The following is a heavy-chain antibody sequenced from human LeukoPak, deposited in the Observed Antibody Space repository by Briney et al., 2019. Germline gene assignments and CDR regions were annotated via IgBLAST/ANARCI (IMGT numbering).Heavy chain of an antibody. CDR1: GYTFTSYD. CDR2: IHPSTGNP. D-gene: IGHD3-16*02. V-gene: IGHV7-4-1*02. CDR3: ARAFQSLGGLSLPDY. Sequence: ASVKVSCKASGYTFTSYDINWVRQAPGQGLEWMGWIHPSTGNPIYTQGFTGRFVFSLDTSVSTTYLQISSLKAEDTAVYFCARAFQSLGGLSLPDYWGQGTLVTVSS. J-gene: IGHJ4*02.